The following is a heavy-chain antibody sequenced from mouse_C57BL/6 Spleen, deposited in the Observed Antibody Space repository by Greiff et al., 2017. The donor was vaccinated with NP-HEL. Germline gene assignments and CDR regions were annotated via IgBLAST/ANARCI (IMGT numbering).Heavy chain of an antibody. Sequence: QVQLQQPGAELVKPGASVKLSCKASGYTFTSYWMPWVKQRPGQGLEWIGMIHPNSGSTNYNEKFKSKATLTVDKSSSTAYMQLSSLTSEDSAVYDCAREGDDDSLYYFDYWGQGTTLTVSS. J-gene: IGHJ2*01. CDR3: AREGDDDSLYYFDY. D-gene: IGHD2-4*01. CDR1: GYTFTSYW. CDR2: IHPNSGST. V-gene: IGHV1-64*01.